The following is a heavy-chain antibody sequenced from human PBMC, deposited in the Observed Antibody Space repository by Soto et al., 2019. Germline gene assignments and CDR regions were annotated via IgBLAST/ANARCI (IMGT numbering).Heavy chain of an antibody. J-gene: IGHJ6*02. D-gene: IGHD6-13*01. CDR2: IYPGDSDT. Sequence: PGESLKISCKGSGYSFTSYWIGWVRQMPGKGLEWMGIIYPGDSDTRYSPSFQGQVTISADKSISTAYLQWSSLKASDTAMYYCSRQRSWYPYGMDFWGQGSTVTVSS. V-gene: IGHV5-51*01. CDR1: GYSFTSYW. CDR3: SRQRSWYPYGMDF.